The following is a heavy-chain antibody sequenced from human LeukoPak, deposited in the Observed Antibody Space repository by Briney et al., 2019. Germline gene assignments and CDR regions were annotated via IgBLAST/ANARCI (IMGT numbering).Heavy chain of an antibody. Sequence: GGSPRHSCAASGLTFSNFVVTRGRQAPREGLGGVSSIVGSSSSYYADSLKGRFTISRDNAKHSLYLQMNSLRAEDTAVYYCARIGAGSARDYWGQGTLVTVSS. CDR1: GLTFSNFV. D-gene: IGHD6-13*01. J-gene: IGHJ4*02. V-gene: IGHV3-21*01. CDR2: IVGSSSS. CDR3: ARIGAGSARDY.